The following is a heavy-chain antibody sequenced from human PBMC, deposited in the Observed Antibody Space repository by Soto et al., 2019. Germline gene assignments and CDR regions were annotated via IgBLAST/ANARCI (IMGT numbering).Heavy chain of an antibody. Sequence: QVQLVQSGAEVKKPGASVKVSCKASGYTFTSYYMHWVRQAPGQGLEWMGIINPSGGSTSYAQKFEGRVTMPRDTSTRTVYMELSSLRSEDTAVYYCARGVKDDDEGLDYWGQGTLVTVSS. V-gene: IGHV1-46*03. CDR2: INPSGGST. J-gene: IGHJ4*02. CDR1: GYTFTSYY. D-gene: IGHD3-16*01. CDR3: ARGVKDDDEGLDY.